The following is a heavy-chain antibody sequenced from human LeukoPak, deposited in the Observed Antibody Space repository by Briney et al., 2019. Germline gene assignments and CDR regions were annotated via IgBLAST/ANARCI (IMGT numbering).Heavy chain of an antibody. CDR1: GFTFSDYN. D-gene: IGHD2-15*01. Sequence: GGSLRLSCGASGFTFSDYNMKRVRPATGKGLEGVASISSSRSDLYYADSVKGRFTVSRNNDKKSLYLQMNSLRAEDTAVYYCAREGRSISVWCSGGSCYDFDFWGQGTLVSVSS. CDR2: ISSSRSDL. V-gene: IGHV3-21*01. J-gene: IGHJ4*02. CDR3: AREGRSISVWCSGGSCYDFDF.